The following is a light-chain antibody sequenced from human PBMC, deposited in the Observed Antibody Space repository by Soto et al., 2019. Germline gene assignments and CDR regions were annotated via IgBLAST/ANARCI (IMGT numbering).Light chain of an antibody. V-gene: IGKV3-20*01. Sequence: EFVLTQSPGTLSLSPGERATLSCRASQSVSSSYLAWSQQKPGQAPGLLIYGASSRATGIPDRFSDSGSGTDFTFTISRLEPEDFAVYYCQQYGSSPQKFGEGTTGEIK. J-gene: IGKJ4*01. CDR3: QQYGSSPQK. CDR1: QSVSSSY. CDR2: GAS.